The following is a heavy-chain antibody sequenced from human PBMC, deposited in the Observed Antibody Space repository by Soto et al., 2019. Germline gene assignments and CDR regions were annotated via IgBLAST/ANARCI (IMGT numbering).Heavy chain of an antibody. J-gene: IGHJ6*02. D-gene: IGHD2-15*01. V-gene: IGHV4-30-4*01. CDR1: GGSISSGDYY. CDR3: ARGYSLPGYDYYFGIDV. CDR2: IYYSGST. Sequence: LTCTVSGGSISSGDYYWSWIRQPPGKGLEWIGYIYYSGSTYYNPSLKSRVTISVDTSKNQFSLKLSSVTAADTAVYYCARGYSLPGYDYYFGIDVWGQGTTVTVSS.